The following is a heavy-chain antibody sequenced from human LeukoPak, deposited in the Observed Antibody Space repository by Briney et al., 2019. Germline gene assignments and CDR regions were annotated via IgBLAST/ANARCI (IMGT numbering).Heavy chain of an antibody. CDR3: ARHSGSGWFAFDT. V-gene: IGHV5-51*01. Sequence: GESLQISCKGSGYSLTSYWIGWVRQMPGKGLEWMGIIYPGDSDTRYSPSFQGEVTISADKSISTAYLQWSSLKASDTAMYYCARHSGSGWFAFDTWGQGTMVTVSS. J-gene: IGHJ3*02. D-gene: IGHD6-19*01. CDR1: GYSLTSYW. CDR2: IYPGDSDT.